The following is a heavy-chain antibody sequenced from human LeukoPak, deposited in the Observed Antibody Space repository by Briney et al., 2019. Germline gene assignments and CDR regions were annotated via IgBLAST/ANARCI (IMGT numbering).Heavy chain of an antibody. CDR3: AISYGGNSLYNYYYGMDV. Sequence: AASVKVSCKASGYTFTSYYMHWVRQAPGQGLEWMGIINPSGGSTSYAQKFQGRVTMTRDTSTSTVYMELSSLRSEDTAVYYCAISYGGNSLYNYYYGMDVWGQGTTVTVSS. CDR2: INPSGGST. V-gene: IGHV1-46*01. CDR1: GYTFTSYY. D-gene: IGHD4-23*01. J-gene: IGHJ6*02.